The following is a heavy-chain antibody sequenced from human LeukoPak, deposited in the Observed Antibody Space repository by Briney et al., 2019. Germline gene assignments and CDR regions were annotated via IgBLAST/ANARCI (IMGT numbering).Heavy chain of an antibody. CDR2: INHSGSS. CDR3: ARGVLAVAGLRY. Sequence: SETLSLTCAVYGGSLSGYYWSWIRPPPGKGLEWIGEINHSGSSNYNPSLKSRVTISVDTSKNQFSLKLSSVTAADTAVYYCARGVLAVAGLRYWGQGTLVTVSS. CDR1: GGSLSGYY. D-gene: IGHD6-19*01. V-gene: IGHV4-34*01. J-gene: IGHJ4*02.